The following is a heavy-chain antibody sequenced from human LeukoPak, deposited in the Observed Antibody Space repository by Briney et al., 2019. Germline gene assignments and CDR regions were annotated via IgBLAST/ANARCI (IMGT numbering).Heavy chain of an antibody. J-gene: IGHJ4*02. CDR2: ISDSSGGT. D-gene: IGHD6-13*01. CDR1: GFTFSSYV. V-gene: IGHV3-23*01. Sequence: PGGSLRLSCAASGFTFSSYVMSWVRQAPGKGLEWVSAISDSSGGTFYADSVKGRFTISRDNSKNTLYLQTNSLRAEDTAVYYCARRGAAGTYYFDYWGQGTLVTVSS. CDR3: ARRGAAGTYYFDY.